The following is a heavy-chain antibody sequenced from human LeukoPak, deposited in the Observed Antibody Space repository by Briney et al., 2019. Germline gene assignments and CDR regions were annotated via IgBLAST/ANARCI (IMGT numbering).Heavy chain of an antibody. CDR1: GGSISSYY. CDR2: IYTSGST. Sequence: PSETLSLTCTVSGGSISSYYWSWIRQPAGKGLEWIGRIYTSGSTNYNPSLKSRVTMSVDTSKNQFSLKLSSVTAADTAVYYCARGTYYYDSSGYYGLEGDYYYYYTDVWGKGTTVTVSS. CDR3: ARGTYYYDSSGYYGLEGDYYYYYTDV. J-gene: IGHJ6*03. V-gene: IGHV4-4*07. D-gene: IGHD3-22*01.